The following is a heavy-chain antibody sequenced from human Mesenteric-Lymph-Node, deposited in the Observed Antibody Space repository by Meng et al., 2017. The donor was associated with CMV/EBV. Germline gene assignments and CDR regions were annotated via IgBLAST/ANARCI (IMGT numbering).Heavy chain of an antibody. J-gene: IGHJ4*02. CDR3: ARDFGGGGTEN. CDR1: GGSFSGYY. CDR2: INHSGST. Sequence: GSLRLSCAVYGGSFSGYYWSWIRQPPGKGLEWIGEINHSGSTNYNPSLKSRVTISVDTSKNQFSLKLRSVTAADTAMYYCARDFGGGGTENWGQGMLVTVSS. D-gene: IGHD3-16*01. V-gene: IGHV4-34*01.